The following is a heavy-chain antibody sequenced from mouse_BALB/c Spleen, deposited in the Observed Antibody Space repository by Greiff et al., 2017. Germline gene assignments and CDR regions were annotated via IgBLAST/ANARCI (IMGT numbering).Heavy chain of an antibody. J-gene: IGHJ3*01. Sequence: QVQLKESGAELVRPGASVTLSCKASGYTFTDYEMHWVKQTPVHGLEWIGYINPSTGYTEYNQKFKDKATLTADKSSSTAYMQLSSLTSEDSAVYYCARGNYGNYVAWFAYWGQGTLVTVSA. CDR2: INPSTGYT. CDR3: ARGNYGNYVAWFAY. V-gene: IGHV1-15*01. D-gene: IGHD2-1*01. CDR1: GYTFTDYE.